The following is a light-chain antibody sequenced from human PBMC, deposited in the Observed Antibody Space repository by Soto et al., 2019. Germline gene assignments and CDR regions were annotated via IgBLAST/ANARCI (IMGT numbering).Light chain of an antibody. V-gene: IGKV1-39*01. Sequence: DIQMTQSPSSLSASVGDRVTITCRASQSISSYLNWYQQKPGKAPKLLIYAASSLQSGVPSRFSGSVSGTDFTLTISLPKPEVLATYSALHCYRTLGTFGQGTRLEIK. CDR3: LHCYRTLGT. J-gene: IGKJ5*01. CDR1: QSISSY. CDR2: AAS.